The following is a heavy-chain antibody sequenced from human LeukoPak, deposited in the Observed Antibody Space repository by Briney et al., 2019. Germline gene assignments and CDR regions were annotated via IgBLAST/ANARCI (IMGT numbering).Heavy chain of an antibody. D-gene: IGHD3-10*01. J-gene: IGHJ4*02. Sequence: ASVKVSCKASGGTFSSYAISWVRQAPGQGLEWMGGIIPIFGTANYAQKFQGRVTITADESTSTAYMELSSLRSEDTAVCYCATTDGSGSYGTYYFDYWGQGTLVTVSS. CDR2: IIPIFGTA. V-gene: IGHV1-69*13. CDR3: ATTDGSGSYGTYYFDY. CDR1: GGTFSSYA.